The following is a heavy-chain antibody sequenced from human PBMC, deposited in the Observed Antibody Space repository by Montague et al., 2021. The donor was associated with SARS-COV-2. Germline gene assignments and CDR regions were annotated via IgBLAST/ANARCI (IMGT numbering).Heavy chain of an antibody. CDR3: ARGGGYYNYGLDV. D-gene: IGHD3-22*01. Sequence: SETLSLTCTVSGGSISNNYWSRIRQPPGRGPEWIGYIYNSGSTDYSPSLKSRVTISLDTSKNQFSLKVTSVTAADTAVYYCARGGGYYNYGLDVWGPGTTVTVSS. CDR1: GGSISNNY. J-gene: IGHJ6*02. V-gene: IGHV4-59*01. CDR2: IYNSGST.